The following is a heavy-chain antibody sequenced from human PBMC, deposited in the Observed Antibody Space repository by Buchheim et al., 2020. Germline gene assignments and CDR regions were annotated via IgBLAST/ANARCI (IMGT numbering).Heavy chain of an antibody. J-gene: IGHJ3*01. V-gene: IGHV3-11*01. D-gene: IGHD6-13*01. Sequence: QVQLVESGGGLVKPGGSLRISCAASGFTFSDYYMSWIRQAPGKGLEWISYISRGGDIQYYAGSVKGRFTISRDSADNSLSLQMNSLRAEDTAVYFCARGWVAVGRDIDAFDVWGQGT. CDR2: ISRGGDIQ. CDR1: GFTFSDYY. CDR3: ARGWVAVGRDIDAFDV.